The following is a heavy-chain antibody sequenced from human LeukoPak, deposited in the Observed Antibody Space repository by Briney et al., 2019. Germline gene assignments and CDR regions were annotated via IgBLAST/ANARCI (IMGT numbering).Heavy chain of an antibody. CDR3: ARVRKSLGYSYGYSLRTYNYYYMDV. J-gene: IGHJ6*03. D-gene: IGHD5-18*01. Sequence: SETLSLTCSVSGYSISSAYYWGWIRQPPGKGLEWIGTMYHSGSTNYNPSLKSRVTISVDTSKNQFSLKLSSVTAADTAVYYCARVRKSLGYSYGYSLRTYNYYYMDVWGKGTTVTVSS. CDR2: MYHSGST. V-gene: IGHV4-38-2*02. CDR1: GYSISSAYY.